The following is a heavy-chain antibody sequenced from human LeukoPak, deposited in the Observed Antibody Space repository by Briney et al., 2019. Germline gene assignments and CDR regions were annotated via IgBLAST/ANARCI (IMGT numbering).Heavy chain of an antibody. Sequence: ASVKVSCRTSGYTFTGYYMHWVRQAPGQGLEWMGWINPNCAGTNYAQKFQGRVTMSRDTSISTAYMELSSLRSDDTAVYYCARGAYYGSVFGYLDYWGQGTLATVSS. CDR2: INPNCAGT. CDR3: ARGAYYGSVFGYLDY. CDR1: GYTFTGYY. J-gene: IGHJ4*02. D-gene: IGHD3-10*01. V-gene: IGHV1-2*02.